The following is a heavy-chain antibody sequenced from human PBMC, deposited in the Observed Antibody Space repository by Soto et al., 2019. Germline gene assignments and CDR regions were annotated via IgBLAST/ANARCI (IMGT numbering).Heavy chain of an antibody. Sequence: ASVKVSWKVAGYALTELSMHWVRQAPGKGLEWMGGFDPEDGETIYAQKFQGRVTMTEDTSTDTAYMELSSLRSEDTTVYYCATATLGYCSGGSCYPAGWYFDLWGRGTLVTVSS. J-gene: IGHJ2*01. CDR3: ATATLGYCSGGSCYPAGWYFDL. CDR1: GYALTELS. CDR2: FDPEDGET. D-gene: IGHD2-15*01. V-gene: IGHV1-24*01.